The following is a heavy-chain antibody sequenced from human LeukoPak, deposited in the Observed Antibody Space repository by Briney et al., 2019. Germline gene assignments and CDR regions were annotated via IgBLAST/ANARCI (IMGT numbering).Heavy chain of an antibody. D-gene: IGHD6-19*01. CDR2: ISSSSSYI. CDR3: ARFQYSSGWSLGY. Sequence: GGSLRLPCAASGFTFSSYSMNWVGQAPGKGLEGVSSISSSSSYIYYADSVKGRFTISRDNAKNSLYLQMNSLRAEDTAVYYCARFQYSSGWSLGYWGQGTLVTVSS. V-gene: IGHV3-21*01. CDR1: GFTFSSYS. J-gene: IGHJ4*02.